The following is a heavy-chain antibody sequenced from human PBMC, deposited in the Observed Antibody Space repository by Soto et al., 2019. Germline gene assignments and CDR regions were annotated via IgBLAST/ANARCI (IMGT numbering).Heavy chain of an antibody. V-gene: IGHV1-18*01. CDR3: AKVSSQASGRYYCDY. D-gene: IGHD2-21*01. J-gene: IGHJ4*02. CDR2: ISVYNGNT. Sequence: QVQLVQSGAEVKKPGTSVKVSCKASGYTFTKYGITWVRQAPGQGLEWMGWISVYNGNTKYGQKFRDRVTMTTDTSTTTAYMELRSLRSDDTAVYYCAKVSSQASGRYYCDYWGQGTLVTVSS. CDR1: GYTFTKYG.